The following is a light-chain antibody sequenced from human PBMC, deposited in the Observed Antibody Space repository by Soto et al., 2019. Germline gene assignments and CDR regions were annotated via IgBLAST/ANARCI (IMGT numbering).Light chain of an antibody. CDR2: DVS. CDR1: SSDVGGYNY. V-gene: IGLV2-14*01. CDR3: SSYTSSSTVV. Sequence: QSALTQPASVSGSPGQSITISCTGTSSDVGGYNYVSWYQQHPGKAPKLMFYDVSNRPSGVSNRFSGSKSGNTASLTISGLQADDEADYYCSSYTSSSTVVFGGGTKLTVL. J-gene: IGLJ2*01.